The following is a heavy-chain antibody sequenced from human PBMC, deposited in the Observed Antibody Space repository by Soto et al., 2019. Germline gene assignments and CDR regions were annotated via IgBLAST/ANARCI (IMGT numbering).Heavy chain of an antibody. CDR3: ARGDDIVVVPAAIFAAFDI. Sequence: ASVKVSCKASGYTFTGYYMHWVRQAPGQGLEWMGWINPNSGGTNYAQKFQGWVTMTRDTSISTAYMELSRLRFDDTAVYYCARGDDIVVVPAAIFAAFDIWGQGTMVTVSS. CDR1: GYTFTGYY. V-gene: IGHV1-2*04. CDR2: INPNSGGT. J-gene: IGHJ3*02. D-gene: IGHD2-2*01.